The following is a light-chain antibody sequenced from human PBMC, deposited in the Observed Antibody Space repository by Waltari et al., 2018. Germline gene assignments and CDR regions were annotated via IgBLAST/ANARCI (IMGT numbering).Light chain of an antibody. CDR2: SAS. CDR3: QQRSNWPRT. Sequence: EIVLTQSPATLSLSPGERATLPCRASQSGSNYLAWYQQKPGQAPRLLIYSASYRATGVPARFSGSVSGTDFTLTISSLEPEDFAVYYCQQRSNWPRTFGQGTKVEIK. J-gene: IGKJ1*01. V-gene: IGKV3-11*01. CDR1: QSGSNY.